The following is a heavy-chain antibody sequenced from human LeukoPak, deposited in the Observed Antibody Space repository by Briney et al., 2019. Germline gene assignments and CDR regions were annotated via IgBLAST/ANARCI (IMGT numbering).Heavy chain of an antibody. J-gene: IGHJ3*02. V-gene: IGHV4-61*02. D-gene: IGHD3-10*01. Sequence: SETLSLTCTVSGGSISSGSYYWSWIRQPAGKGLEWIGRIYTSGSTNYNPSLKSRVTISVDTSKNQLSLKLSSVTAADTAVYYCARDMAETFDIWGQGTMVTVSS. CDR1: GGSISSGSYY. CDR2: IYTSGST. CDR3: ARDMAETFDI.